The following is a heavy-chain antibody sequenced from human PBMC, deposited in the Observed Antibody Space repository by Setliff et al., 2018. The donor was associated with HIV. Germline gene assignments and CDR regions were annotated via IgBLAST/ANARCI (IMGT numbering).Heavy chain of an antibody. J-gene: IGHJ4*02. CDR2: IYYSGST. Sequence: PSETLSLTCTVSGGSIWNYYWSWIRQPPGKGLEWIGTIYYSGSTYYNPSLKSRVTISTDTSKNQFSLKLSSVTAADTAVYFCARTRAPYFFDFWGQGAQVTVSS. CDR1: GGSIWNYY. D-gene: IGHD1-26*01. V-gene: IGHV4-39*01. CDR3: ARTRAPYFFDF.